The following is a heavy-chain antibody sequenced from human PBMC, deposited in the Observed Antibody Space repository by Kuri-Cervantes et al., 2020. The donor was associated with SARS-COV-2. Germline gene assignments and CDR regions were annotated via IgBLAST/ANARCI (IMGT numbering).Heavy chain of an antibody. D-gene: IGHD3-10*01. CDR2: INPNTGGT. CDR1: GYSCTDCS. CDR3: ARGEGVRGLMVMLKRREVGPLEF. Sequence: ASVKDSCKASGYSCTDCSIHWGRRAPGQGLEGMGRINPNTGGTMYAQRFQGGVTMNRDTSLTTAYLELGRLTSDDTAVYYCARGEGVRGLMVMLKRREVGPLEFWGQGTLVTVSS. J-gene: IGHJ4*02. V-gene: IGHV1-2*06.